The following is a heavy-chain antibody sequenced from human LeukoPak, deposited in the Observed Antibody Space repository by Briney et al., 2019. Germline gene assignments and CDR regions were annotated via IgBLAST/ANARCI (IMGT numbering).Heavy chain of an antibody. J-gene: IGHJ3*02. CDR2: ISAYNGNT. CDR1: GYTFTSYG. Sequence: ASVKVSCKASGYTFTSYGISWVRQAPGQGLEWMGWISAYNGNTNYAQKLQGRVTMTTDTSTSTAYMELRSLRSDDTAVYYCARDLYYYDSSGYPYAFDIWGQGTMVTSLQ. CDR3: ARDLYYYDSSGYPYAFDI. V-gene: IGHV1-18*01. D-gene: IGHD3-22*01.